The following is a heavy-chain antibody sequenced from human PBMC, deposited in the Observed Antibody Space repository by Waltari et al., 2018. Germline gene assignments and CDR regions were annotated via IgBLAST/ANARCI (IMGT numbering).Heavy chain of an antibody. J-gene: IGHJ4*02. CDR3: ARGGGNHGFDFDY. Sequence: QVQLVQSGAEVKKPGASVKVSCKASGYTFTGNYMHWVRQATGQGLEWMGWMNPNSGNTGYAQKFQGRVTMTRNTSISTAYMELSSLRSEDTAVYYCARGGGNHGFDFDYWGQGTLVTVSS. CDR2: MNPNSGNT. CDR1: GYTFTGNY. V-gene: IGHV1-8*02. D-gene: IGHD2-15*01.